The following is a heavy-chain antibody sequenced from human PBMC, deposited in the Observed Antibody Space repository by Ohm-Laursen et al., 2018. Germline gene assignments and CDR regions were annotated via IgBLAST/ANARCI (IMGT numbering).Heavy chain of an antibody. J-gene: IGHJ3*02. CDR1: GYSISSSYY. CDR2: THHSGST. CDR3: ATEVQVGDSMGFHI. Sequence: SETLSLTCAVSGYSISSSYYWGWIRQPPGEGLEWLGSTHHSGSTGYNPSLKSRVTISLDKSKNQLSLKLSSATAADTAVYYCATEVQVGDSMGFHIWGQGTMVTVSS. D-gene: IGHD1-26*01. V-gene: IGHV4-38-2*02.